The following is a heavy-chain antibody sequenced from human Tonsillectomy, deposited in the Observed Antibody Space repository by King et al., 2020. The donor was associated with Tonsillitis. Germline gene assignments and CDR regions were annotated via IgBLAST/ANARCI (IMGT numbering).Heavy chain of an antibody. CDR1: GFTFRSNG. CDR2: ISYDGTTT. D-gene: IGHD6-13*01. V-gene: IGHV3-33*05. J-gene: IGHJ2*01. CDR3: ASDWGQQLVPWAYWCFDL. Sequence: VQLVESGGGVVQPGRSLRLSCEASGFTFRSNGMHWVRQAPGKGLEWVALISYDGTTTYYADSVKGRFTISRDNSKYTVYLQMNSLRVEDMALYYCASDWGQQLVPWAYWCFDLWGRGTLVTVSS.